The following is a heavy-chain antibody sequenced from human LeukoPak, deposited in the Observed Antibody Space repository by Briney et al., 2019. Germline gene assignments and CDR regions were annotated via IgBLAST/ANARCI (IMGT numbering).Heavy chain of an antibody. J-gene: IGHJ2*01. Sequence: SQTLSLTCAISGDSVSSNSATWSWIRQSPSRGLEWLGRTYYRSKWYNDYAVSVKSRITINPDTSKNQFSLQLNSVTPEDTAVYYCARAYYYGSGSYLWYFDLWGRGTLVTVSS. CDR3: ARAYYYGSGSYLWYFDL. CDR1: GDSVSSNSAT. D-gene: IGHD3-10*01. V-gene: IGHV6-1*01. CDR2: TYYRSKWYN.